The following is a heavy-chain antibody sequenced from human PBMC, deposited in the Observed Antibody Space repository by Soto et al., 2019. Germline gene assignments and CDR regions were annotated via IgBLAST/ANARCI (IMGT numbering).Heavy chain of an antibody. CDR3: ARVGPWVPYYYDSSPYTFENWFDP. D-gene: IGHD3-22*01. CDR2: IYHSGST. CDR1: GGSISSGGYY. Sequence: SETLSLTCTVSGGSISSGGYYGSWIRQHPGRGLEWVGYIYHSGSTYYNPSLNSRVTLSIDMTNNHVSLILNSVTAADTAVYYCARVGPWVPYYYDSSPYTFENWFDPWGQGTLVTVSS. V-gene: IGHV4-31*03. J-gene: IGHJ5*02.